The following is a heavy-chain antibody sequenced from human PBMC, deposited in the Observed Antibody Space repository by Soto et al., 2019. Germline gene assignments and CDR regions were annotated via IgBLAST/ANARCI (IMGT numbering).Heavy chain of an antibody. CDR1: GDSISSYY. V-gene: IGHV4-59*01. CDR3: ARDGGRYYAMDV. D-gene: IGHD3-3*01. J-gene: IGHJ6*02. CDR2: IYYSGST. Sequence: PSETLSLTCTVSGDSISSYYWSWIRQPPGKGLEWIGHIYYSGSTKYKPSLKSRVTISVDTSKNQFSLKLSSVTAADTAVYYCARDGGRYYAMDVWGQGTTVT.